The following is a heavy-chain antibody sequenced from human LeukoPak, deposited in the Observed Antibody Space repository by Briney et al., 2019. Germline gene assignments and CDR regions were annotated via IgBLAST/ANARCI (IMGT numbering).Heavy chain of an antibody. CDR1: GGSISSYY. V-gene: IGHV4-59*01. Sequence: PSETLSLTCTVSGGSISSYYWSWIRQPPGKGLEWIGYIYHSGSTNYNPSLKSRVTISVDTSKNQFSLKLSSVTAADTAVYYCARSEYSGSYYEFDYWGQGTLVTVSS. CDR2: IYHSGST. D-gene: IGHD1-26*01. J-gene: IGHJ4*02. CDR3: ARSEYSGSYYEFDY.